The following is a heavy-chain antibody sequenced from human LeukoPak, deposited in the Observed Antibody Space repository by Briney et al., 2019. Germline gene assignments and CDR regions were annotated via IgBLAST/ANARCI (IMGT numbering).Heavy chain of an antibody. CDR3: ARLPDYDILTGYDYYYYYYMDV. D-gene: IGHD3-9*01. V-gene: IGHV4-34*01. CDR1: GGSFSGYY. J-gene: IGHJ6*03. Sequence: SETLSLTCAVYGGSFSGYYWGWIRQPPGKGLEWIGSIYYSGSTYYNPSLKSRVTISVDTSKNQFSLKLSSVTAADTAVYYCARLPDYDILTGYDYYYYYYMDVWGKGTTVTVSS. CDR2: IYYSGST.